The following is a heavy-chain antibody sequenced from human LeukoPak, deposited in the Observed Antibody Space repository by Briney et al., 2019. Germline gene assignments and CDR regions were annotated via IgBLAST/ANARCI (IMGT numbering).Heavy chain of an antibody. CDR3: ARRVDRSSSNED. D-gene: IGHD6-6*01. V-gene: IGHV1-18*01. Sequence: ASVKVSCKVSGLTLNSDGITWVRQVPGQGLQWMGWIGADNDNTNYAQIFQGRVTMTTDTSTRTVYMQLRSLTSDDTAVYFCARRVDRSSSNEDWGQGTLVTVSS. J-gene: IGHJ4*02. CDR1: GLTLNSDG. CDR2: IGADNDNT.